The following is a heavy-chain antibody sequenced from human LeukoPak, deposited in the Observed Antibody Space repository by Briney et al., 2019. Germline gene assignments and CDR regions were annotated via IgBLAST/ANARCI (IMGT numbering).Heavy chain of an antibody. J-gene: IGHJ4*02. Sequence: SETLSLTCTVSGYSISSGYYWGWIRPPPGKGLEWIGSIYHSGSTYYNPPLKSRVTISVDTSKNQFSLKLSSVTAADTAVYYCARDAHIAAAGKGEDYWGQGTLVTVSS. D-gene: IGHD6-13*01. CDR2: IYHSGST. V-gene: IGHV4-38-2*02. CDR1: GYSISSGYY. CDR3: ARDAHIAAAGKGEDY.